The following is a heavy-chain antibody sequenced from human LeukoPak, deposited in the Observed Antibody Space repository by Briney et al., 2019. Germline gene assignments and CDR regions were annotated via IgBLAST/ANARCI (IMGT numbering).Heavy chain of an antibody. J-gene: IGHJ4*02. CDR2: IWYDGSNK. CDR3: ARNYYGSGTPSEYFDY. Sequence: GGSLRLSCAASGFTFSSHWMNWVRQAPGKGLEWVAVIWYDGSNKNYAESVKGRFTISRDNSKNTLFLQMNSLRVEDTAVYYCARNYYGSGTPSEYFDYWGQGTLVTVSS. D-gene: IGHD3-10*01. V-gene: IGHV3-33*08. CDR1: GFTFSSHW.